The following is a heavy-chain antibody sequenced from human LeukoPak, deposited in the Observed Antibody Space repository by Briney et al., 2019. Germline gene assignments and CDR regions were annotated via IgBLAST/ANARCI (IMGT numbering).Heavy chain of an antibody. J-gene: IGHJ6*02. D-gene: IGHD3-10*01. V-gene: IGHV1-69*13. CDR2: IIPIFGTA. CDR3: AMGYGSGSYYQDYYYGMDV. Sequence: AASVKVSCKASGYIFTDYYMHWLRQAPGQGLEWMGGIIPIFGTANYAQKFQGRVTITADESTSTAYMELSSLRSEDTAVYYCAMGYGSGSYYQDYYYGMDVWGQGTTVTVSS. CDR1: GYIFTDYY.